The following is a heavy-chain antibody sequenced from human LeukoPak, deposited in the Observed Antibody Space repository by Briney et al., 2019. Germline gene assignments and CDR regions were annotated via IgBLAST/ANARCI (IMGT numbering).Heavy chain of an antibody. Sequence: PGGSLRLSCTVSGFTLSSYEMSWIRQAPGKGLEWVSSIDYSGGSSYYADSVKGRFTISRDDSKNTLYLQLNSLRAGDTAVYYCAKGQLVWFGELSFDYWGQGTLVTVSS. CDR1: GFTLSSYE. D-gene: IGHD3-10*01. J-gene: IGHJ4*02. CDR2: IDYSGGSS. CDR3: AKGQLVWFGELSFDY. V-gene: IGHV3-23*01.